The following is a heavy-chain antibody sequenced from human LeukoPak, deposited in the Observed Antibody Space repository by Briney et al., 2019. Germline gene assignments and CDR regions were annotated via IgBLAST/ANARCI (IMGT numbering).Heavy chain of an antibody. CDR1: GFAFSDYW. CDR2: INQDGSQT. V-gene: IGHV3-7*01. Sequence: TGGSLRLSCSASGFAFSDYWMSWVRQAPGKGLEWLANINQDGSQTSYVDSVRGRFTASRDNANNSLYLQMNSLRADDTAVYYCARDSSPRYSGYDWVFWGRGTLVTVSS. J-gene: IGHJ4*02. D-gene: IGHD5-12*01. CDR3: ARDSSPRYSGYDWVF.